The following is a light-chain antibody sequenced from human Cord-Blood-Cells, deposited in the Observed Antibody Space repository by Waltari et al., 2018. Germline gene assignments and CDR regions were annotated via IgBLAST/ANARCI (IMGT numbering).Light chain of an antibody. Sequence: DIQMTQSPSSLSASAGDRVTITCRASQSISSYLNWYQQKPGKAPKLLIYAASSLQSGVPSRFSGSGSGTDFTLTISSLQPEDFATYYCQQGYSTPLTFGGGTKVEIK. CDR2: AAS. V-gene: IGKV1-39*01. CDR3: QQGYSTPLT. J-gene: IGKJ4*01. CDR1: QSISSY.